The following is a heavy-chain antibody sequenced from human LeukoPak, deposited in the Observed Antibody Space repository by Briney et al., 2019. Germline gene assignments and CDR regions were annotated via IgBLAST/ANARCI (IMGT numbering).Heavy chain of an antibody. CDR2: ISGRGGST. CDR3: AKGVVLVPTAKTYYFDF. D-gene: IGHD2-2*01. V-gene: IGHV3-23*01. Sequence: PGGSLRLSCAASGFTFSSYAMSWVRQAPGKGLEWVSAISGRGGSTYYADSVKGRFTISRDNSKNTLYLQMNSLRAEDTAVYYCAKGVVLVPTAKTYYFDFWGQGTLVTVSS. CDR1: GFTFSSYA. J-gene: IGHJ4*02.